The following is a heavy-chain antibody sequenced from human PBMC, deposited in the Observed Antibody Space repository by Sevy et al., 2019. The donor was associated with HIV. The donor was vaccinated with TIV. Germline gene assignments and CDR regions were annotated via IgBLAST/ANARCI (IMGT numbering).Heavy chain of an antibody. CDR1: GYSFTSYW. Sequence: GESLKISCKGSGYSFTSYWIGWVRQMPGKGLEWMGIIYPGDSDTRYSPSFQCQVTISADKSISTAYLQWSSLKASDTAMYYCARQGRHYYDSSGYYFVEPWGQGTMVTVSS. J-gene: IGHJ3*01. V-gene: IGHV5-51*01. D-gene: IGHD3-22*01. CDR3: ARQGRHYYDSSGYYFVEP. CDR2: IYPGDSDT.